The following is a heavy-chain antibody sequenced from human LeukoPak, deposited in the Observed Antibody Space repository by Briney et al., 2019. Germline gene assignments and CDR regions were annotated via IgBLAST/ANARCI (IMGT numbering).Heavy chain of an antibody. CDR2: IYYSGST. J-gene: IGHJ4*02. Sequence: SETLSLTCAVYGGSFSSYYWGWIRQPPGKGLEWIGSIYYSGSTYYNPSLKSRVTISVDTSKNQFSLKLSSVTAADTAVYYCASMKPGIAVAGQFDYWGQGTLVTVSS. CDR1: GGSFSSYY. CDR3: ASMKPGIAVAGQFDY. D-gene: IGHD6-19*01. V-gene: IGHV4-39*01.